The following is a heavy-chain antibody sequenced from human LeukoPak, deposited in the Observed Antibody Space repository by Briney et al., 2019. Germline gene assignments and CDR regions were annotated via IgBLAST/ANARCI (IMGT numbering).Heavy chain of an antibody. CDR1: GFTFDDYA. D-gene: IGHD3-16*01. J-gene: IGHJ6*03. V-gene: IGHV3-9*01. CDR2: ISWNSGSI. CDR3: AKVGGPPASFYHYYMDV. Sequence: GGSLRLSCAASGFTFDDYAMHWVRQAPGKGLEWVSGISWNSGSIGYADSVKGRFTISRDNSKNTLYLQMNSLRAEDTAVYYCAKVGGPPASFYHYYMDVWGKGATVTVSS.